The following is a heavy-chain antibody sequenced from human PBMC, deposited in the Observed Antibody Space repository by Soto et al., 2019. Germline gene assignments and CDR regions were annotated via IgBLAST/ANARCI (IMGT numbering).Heavy chain of an antibody. D-gene: IGHD2-15*01. J-gene: IGHJ6*02. V-gene: IGHV3-21*01. CDR1: GFTFSSYS. CDR2: ISSSSSYI. CDR3: ARARLAVGAAYYYYGMDV. Sequence: EVQLVESGGGLVKPGGSLRLSCAASGFTFSSYSMNWVRQAPGKGLEWVSSISSSSSYIYYADSVKGRFTISRDNAKNSLYLQMNSLRAEDTAVYYCARARLAVGAAYYYYGMDVWGQGTTVTVSS.